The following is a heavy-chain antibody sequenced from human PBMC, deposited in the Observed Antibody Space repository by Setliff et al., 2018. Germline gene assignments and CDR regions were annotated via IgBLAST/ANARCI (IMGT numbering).Heavy chain of an antibody. Sequence: SETLSLTCTVSGASLSSATYYWGWIRQPPRKGLEWIGRIYYRGDTYYNASLKGRLTISVDTAQNQFSLRLTSVTAADTAVYYCARTGTYRYFDYWGQGALVTVSS. CDR2: IYYRGDT. J-gene: IGHJ4*02. D-gene: IGHD1-1*01. V-gene: IGHV4-39*01. CDR3: ARTGTYRYFDY. CDR1: GASLSSATYY.